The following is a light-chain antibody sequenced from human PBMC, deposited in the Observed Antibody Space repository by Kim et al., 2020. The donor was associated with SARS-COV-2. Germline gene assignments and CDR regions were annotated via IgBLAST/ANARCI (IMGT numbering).Light chain of an antibody. Sequence: SVSPAQQATCSRSASHAVSSNLDWYQQKRGPGPRLLIYVEFTRATGTPARFRGNGSGTAFSLTINNLQAEDFAIYYCQQYKNWPCTFGQGTKLEI. V-gene: IGKV3-15*01. CDR2: VEF. J-gene: IGKJ2*02. CDR3: QQYKNWPCT. CDR1: HAVSSN.